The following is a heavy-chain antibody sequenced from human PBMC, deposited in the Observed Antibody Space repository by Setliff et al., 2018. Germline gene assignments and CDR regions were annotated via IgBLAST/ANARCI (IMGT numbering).Heavy chain of an antibody. V-gene: IGHV1-2*07. CDR1: GYTFTDYF. Sequence: ASVKVSCKASGYTFTDYFLHWLRQAPGQGLEWMGWINPDSGETVYAHKFQGKIIMTRDTSVSTAYVDVMSDDTAVYCCARQLIGVTDGTFDPWGQGTLVTVSS. D-gene: IGHD1-1*01. CDR3: ARQLIGVTDGTFDP. CDR2: INPDSGET. J-gene: IGHJ5*02.